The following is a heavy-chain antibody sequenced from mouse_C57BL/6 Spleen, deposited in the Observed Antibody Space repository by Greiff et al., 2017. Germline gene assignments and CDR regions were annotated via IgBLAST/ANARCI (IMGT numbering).Heavy chain of an antibody. CDR3: ASEGYDGYYGFAY. V-gene: IGHV2-6*01. D-gene: IGHD2-3*01. J-gene: IGHJ3*01. CDR2: IWGVGST. CDR1: GFSLTSYG. Sequence: QVQLQQSGPGLVAPSQSLSITCTVSGFSLTSYGVDWVRQSPGKGLEWLGVIWGVGSTNYNSALKSRLSISKDNSKSQVFLKMNSLQTDDTAMYYCASEGYDGYYGFAYWGQGTLVTVSA.